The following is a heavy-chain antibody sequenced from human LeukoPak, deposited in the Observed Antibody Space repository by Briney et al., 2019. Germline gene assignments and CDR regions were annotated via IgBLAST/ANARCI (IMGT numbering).Heavy chain of an antibody. J-gene: IGHJ4*02. V-gene: IGHV4-4*07. CDR3: ARVEAVAEDYFDY. CDR1: GGSIRSYY. D-gene: IGHD6-19*01. Sequence: SETLSLTCTVSGGSIRSYYWSWIRQPAGKGLAWIGRIYTSGSTDYNPSLKSRVTMSVDTSKNQFSLKLSSVTAADTAVYYCARVEAVAEDYFDYWGQGTLVTVSS. CDR2: IYTSGST.